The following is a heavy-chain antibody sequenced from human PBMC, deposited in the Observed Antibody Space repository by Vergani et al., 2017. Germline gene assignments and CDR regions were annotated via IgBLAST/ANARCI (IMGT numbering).Heavy chain of an antibody. CDR2: IIPIFGKA. CDR1: GGTFSSYA. J-gene: IGHJ6*02. D-gene: IGHD3-3*01. CDR3: AGEAGYDPRGDYYYGMDV. V-gene: IGHV1-69*01. Sequence: VQLVQSGAEVKQPGSSVKVSCKASGGTFSSYAISWVRQAPGQGLEWMGGIIPIFGKANYAQKFPGRVTLTADESTSTAYMVLGSLVSEDTAVYYSAGEAGYDPRGDYYYGMDVWGQGTTVTVSS.